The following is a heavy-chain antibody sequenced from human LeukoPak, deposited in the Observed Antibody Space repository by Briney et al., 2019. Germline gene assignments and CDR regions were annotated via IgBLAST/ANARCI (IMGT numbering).Heavy chain of an antibody. CDR3: AREVCDFWSGYPVSDGMDV. J-gene: IGHJ6*02. CDR1: GGTFSSYA. D-gene: IGHD3-3*01. CDR2: IIPILGIA. Sequence: GSSVKVSCKASGGTFSSYAISWVRQAPGQGLEWMGRIIPILGIANYAQKFQGRVTITADKSTSTAYMELSSLRSEDTAVYYCAREVCDFWSGYPVSDGMDVWGQGTTVTVSS. V-gene: IGHV1-69*04.